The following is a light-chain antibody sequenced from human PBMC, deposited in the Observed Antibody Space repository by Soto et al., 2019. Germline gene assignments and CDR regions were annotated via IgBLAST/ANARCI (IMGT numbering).Light chain of an antibody. Sequence: DIVLTQSPDSVAVSLGERATINCKSSQSVLFSINQKNYLAWYHQKPGQPPKLLIYWASIRESGVPTRFSGSGSGTNFTLTISSLLAEDAAVYYCQQYYTTPPTFGLGTKVEVK. CDR2: WAS. CDR1: QSVLFSINQKNY. J-gene: IGKJ1*01. CDR3: QQYYTTPPT. V-gene: IGKV4-1*01.